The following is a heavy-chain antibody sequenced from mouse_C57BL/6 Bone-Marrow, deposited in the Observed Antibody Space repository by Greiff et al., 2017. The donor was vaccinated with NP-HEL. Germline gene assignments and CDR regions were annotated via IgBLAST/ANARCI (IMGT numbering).Heavy chain of an antibody. V-gene: IGHV1-19*01. CDR1: GYTFTDYY. CDR3: ARYSHYYGSTYSYYFDY. CDR2: INPYNGGT. J-gene: IGHJ2*01. Sequence: VQLQQSGPVLVKPGASVKMSCKASGYTFTDYYMNWVKQSHGKSLEWIGVINPYNGGTSYNQKFKGKATLTVDKSSSTAYMELNSLTSEDSAVYYCARYSHYYGSTYSYYFDYWGQGTTLTVSS. D-gene: IGHD1-1*01.